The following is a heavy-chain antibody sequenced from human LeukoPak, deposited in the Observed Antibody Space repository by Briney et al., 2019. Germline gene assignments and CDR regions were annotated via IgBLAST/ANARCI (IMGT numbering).Heavy chain of an antibody. CDR1: GFTFSSYG. CDR2: IWSDGNNK. CDR3: ARWGFGYYDSSALRTSYGMDV. J-gene: IGHJ6*02. V-gene: IGHV3-33*01. D-gene: IGHD3-22*01. Sequence: GRSLRLSCAASGFTFSSYGMHWVRQAPGKGLQWVAVIWSDGNNKYYADSVKGRFTISRDNSKNTMYLEMNSLRAEDTAVYYCARWGFGYYDSSALRTSYGMDVWGQGTTVTVSS.